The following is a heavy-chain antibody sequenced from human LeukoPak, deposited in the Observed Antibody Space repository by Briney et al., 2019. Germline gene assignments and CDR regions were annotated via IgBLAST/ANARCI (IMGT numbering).Heavy chain of an antibody. Sequence: GGSLRLSCAASGFTFSSYWMSWVRQAPGKGLEWVANIKQDGSEKYYVDSVEGRFTISRDNAKNSLYLQMNSLRAEDTAVYYCARDSRIVVVITARYGMDVWGQGTTVTVSS. D-gene: IGHD3-22*01. CDR1: GFTFSSYW. CDR3: ARDSRIVVVITARYGMDV. J-gene: IGHJ6*02. V-gene: IGHV3-7*01. CDR2: IKQDGSEK.